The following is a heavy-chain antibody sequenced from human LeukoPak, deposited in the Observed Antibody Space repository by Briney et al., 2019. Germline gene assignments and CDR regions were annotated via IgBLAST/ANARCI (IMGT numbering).Heavy chain of an antibody. Sequence: ASVKVSCKASGYTFTSYSISWVRQAPGQGLEWMGWISAYNGNTNYAQRFQGRVTITADKSTSTAYMELSSLRSEDTAVYYCARARDSSSWYFPLDYYYYMDVWGKGTTVTVSS. J-gene: IGHJ6*03. V-gene: IGHV1-18*01. D-gene: IGHD6-13*01. CDR2: ISAYNGNT. CDR3: ARARDSSSWYFPLDYYYYMDV. CDR1: GYTFTSYS.